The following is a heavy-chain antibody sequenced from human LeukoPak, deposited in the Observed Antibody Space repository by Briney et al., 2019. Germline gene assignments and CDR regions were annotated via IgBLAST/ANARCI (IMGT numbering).Heavy chain of an antibody. CDR1: GFTFSDYY. J-gene: IGHJ6*02. CDR3: ARVMLPYYYYGMDV. Sequence: GGSLRLSCAASGFTFSDYYMSWIRQAPGKGLEWVSYISSSGSTIYYADSVKGRFTISRDNAKNSLYLQMNSLRAEDTAVYYCARVMLPYYYYGMDVWGQGTTVTVSS. V-gene: IGHV3-11*01. D-gene: IGHD3-10*02. CDR2: ISSSGSTI.